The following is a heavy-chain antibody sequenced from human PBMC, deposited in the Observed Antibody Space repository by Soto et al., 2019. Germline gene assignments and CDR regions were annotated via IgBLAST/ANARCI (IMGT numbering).Heavy chain of an antibody. D-gene: IGHD1-26*01. J-gene: IGHJ5*02. Sequence: EVHLMESGGGLVQPGGSLRLSCAASGFTFSNYWMSWVRQAPGKGLEWVASIKPDGSEEYYVDSVKGRFTISRDNAQKSLFLQMSSLRAEDPAVYYCARRGQKSGSYASWGQGTLVTVSS. CDR3: ARRGQKSGSYAS. CDR2: IKPDGSEE. CDR1: GFTFSNYW. V-gene: IGHV3-7*01.